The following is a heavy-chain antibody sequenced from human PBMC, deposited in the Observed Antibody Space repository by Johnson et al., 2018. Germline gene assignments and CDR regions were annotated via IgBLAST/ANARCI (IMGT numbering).Heavy chain of an antibody. V-gene: IGHV3-23*04. CDR1: GFTFSSYA. Sequence: VQLVQSGGGLVQPGGSLRLSCAASGFTFSSYAMSWVRQAPGKGLEWVSAISGSGGSTYYADSVKGRFIISRDNSKNTLYLQMNSLKTEDTAVYYCTTAIIEEDAFDIWGQGTMVTVSS. J-gene: IGHJ3*02. CDR2: ISGSGGST. CDR3: TTAIIEEDAFDI.